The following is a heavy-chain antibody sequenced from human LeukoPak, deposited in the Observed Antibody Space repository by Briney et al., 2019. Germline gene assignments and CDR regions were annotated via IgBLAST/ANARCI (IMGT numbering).Heavy chain of an antibody. Sequence: GGSLRLSCAASGFTFSSYEMNWVRQAPGKGLEWVSYISSSGSTIYYADSVKGRFTISRDNAKNSLYLQMNSLRAEDTAVYYCARDRFLYGDTPFDYWGQVTLVTVSS. CDR2: ISSSGSTI. D-gene: IGHD4-17*01. V-gene: IGHV3-48*03. CDR1: GFTFSSYE. J-gene: IGHJ4*02. CDR3: ARDRFLYGDTPFDY.